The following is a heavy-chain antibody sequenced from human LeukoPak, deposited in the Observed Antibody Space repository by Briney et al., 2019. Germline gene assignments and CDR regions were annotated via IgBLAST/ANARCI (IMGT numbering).Heavy chain of an antibody. CDR3: ARDPVSYGGNFNWFDP. Sequence: ASVKVSCKASGYTFTSYYMHWVRQAPGQGLEWMGIINPSGGSTSYAQKFQGRVTMTRDTSTSTVYMELSSLRSEDTAAYYCARDPVSYGGNFNWFDPWGQGTLVTVSS. CDR1: GYTFTSYY. D-gene: IGHD2-21*02. V-gene: IGHV1-46*01. CDR2: INPSGGST. J-gene: IGHJ5*02.